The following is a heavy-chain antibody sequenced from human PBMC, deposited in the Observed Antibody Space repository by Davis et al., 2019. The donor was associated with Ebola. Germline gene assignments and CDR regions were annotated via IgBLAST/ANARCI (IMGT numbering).Heavy chain of an antibody. D-gene: IGHD3-3*01. V-gene: IGHV1-69*13. CDR2: IIPIFGTA. CDR3: ASGYDFWSGYYLYYYYMDV. CDR1: GYTFTSYG. Sequence: SVKVSCKASGYTFTSYGISWVRQAPGQGLEWMGGIIPIFGTANYAQKFQGRVTITADESTSTAYMELSSLRSEDTAVYYCASGYDFWSGYYLYYYYMDVWGKGTTVTVSS. J-gene: IGHJ6*03.